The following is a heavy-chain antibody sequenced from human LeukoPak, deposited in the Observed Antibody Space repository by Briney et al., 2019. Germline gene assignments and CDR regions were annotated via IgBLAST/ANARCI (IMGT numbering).Heavy chain of an antibody. CDR3: ARDSGRREDY. V-gene: IGHV3-7*01. CDR1: GFTFSIFA. J-gene: IGHJ4*02. D-gene: IGHD1-26*01. Sequence: GGSLRLSCAASGFTFSIFAMTWVRQAPGKGLAWVANINQDGSGKYYVDSVKGRFTISRDNAKNSLYLQMNSLRAEDTAVYYCARDSGRREDYWGQGTLVTVSS. CDR2: INQDGSGK.